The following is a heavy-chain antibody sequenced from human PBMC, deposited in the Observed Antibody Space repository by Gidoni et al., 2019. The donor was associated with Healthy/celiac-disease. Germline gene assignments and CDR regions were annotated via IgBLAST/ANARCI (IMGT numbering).Heavy chain of an antibody. CDR1: GFTFDDYA. CDR3: AKDRGSYYYYYYMDV. V-gene: IGHV3-9*01. D-gene: IGHD6-13*01. CDR2: ISWNSGSI. Sequence: EVQLVESGGGLVQPGRSLRLSCAASGFTFDDYAMHWVRQAPGKGLEWVSGISWNSGSIGYADSVKGRFTISRDNAKNSLYLQMNSLRAEDTALYYCAKDRGSYYYYYYMDVWGKGTTVTVSS. J-gene: IGHJ6*03.